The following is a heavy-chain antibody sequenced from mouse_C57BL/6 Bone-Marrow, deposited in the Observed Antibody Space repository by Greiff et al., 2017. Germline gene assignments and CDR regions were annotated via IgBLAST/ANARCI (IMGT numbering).Heavy chain of an antibody. CDR3: ARRWLLPFAY. Sequence: EVQVVESGGDLVKPGGSLKLSCVASGFTFSSYGMSWVRQTPDKRLEWVATISSGGSYTYYPDSVKGRFTISRDNAKNTLYLQMSSLKSEDTAMYYCARRWLLPFAYWGQGTLVTVSA. V-gene: IGHV5-6*01. J-gene: IGHJ3*01. CDR2: ISSGGSYT. D-gene: IGHD2-3*01. CDR1: GFTFSSYG.